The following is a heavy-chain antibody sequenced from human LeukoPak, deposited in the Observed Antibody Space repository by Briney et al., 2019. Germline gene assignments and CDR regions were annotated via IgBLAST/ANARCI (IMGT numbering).Heavy chain of an antibody. D-gene: IGHD2/OR15-2a*01. V-gene: IGHV4-4*02. J-gene: IGHJ5*02. Sequence: SETLSLTCAVSGGSISSTNWWSWVRQPPGKGLEWIGEIYHSGGTNYSPSLKSRVTISVDKSKNQFSLKLTSVTAADTAVYYCARDSRQQRFLYWDWFDPWGQGTRVSVSS. CDR1: GGSISSTNW. CDR2: IYHSGGT. CDR3: ARDSRQQRFLYWDWFDP.